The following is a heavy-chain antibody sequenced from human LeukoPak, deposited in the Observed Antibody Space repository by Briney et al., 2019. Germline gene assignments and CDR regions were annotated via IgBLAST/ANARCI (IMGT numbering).Heavy chain of an antibody. CDR2: ISSSSSTI. CDR3: AREGGDYGDYAYYYGMDV. CDR1: GFTFSSYS. Sequence: GSLRLSCAASGFTFSSYSMNWIRQAPGKGLEWVSYISSSSSTIYYADSVKGRFTISRDNAKNSLYLQMNSLRDEDTAVYYCAREGGDYGDYAYYYGMDVWGQGTTVTVSS. D-gene: IGHD4-17*01. J-gene: IGHJ6*02. V-gene: IGHV3-48*02.